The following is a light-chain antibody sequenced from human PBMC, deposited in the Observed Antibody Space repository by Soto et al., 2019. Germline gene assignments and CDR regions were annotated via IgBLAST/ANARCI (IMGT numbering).Light chain of an antibody. Sequence: EIVLTQSPATLSLSPGERATLSCRASQSVTGSYLAWYQQKPGQAPRLLIHGASTRATGIPARFSGSGSGTEFTLPISSLQSEDFAVYYCQQYNEWPPVTFGGGTKVDIK. CDR2: GAS. V-gene: IGKV3-15*01. J-gene: IGKJ4*01. CDR3: QQYNEWPPVT. CDR1: QSVTGSY.